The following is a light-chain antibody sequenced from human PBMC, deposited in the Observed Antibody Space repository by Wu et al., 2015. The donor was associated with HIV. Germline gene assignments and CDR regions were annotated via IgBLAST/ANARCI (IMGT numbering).Light chain of an antibody. CDR1: QRVSNNY. CDR2: GAS. Sequence: EIVLTQSPGTLSLSPGEGATLSCRASQRVSNNYLAWYQQKPGQAPRLLMFGASSRATGIPDRFSGSGSETDFTLTISRLEPEDFAVYYCQQYGTSPFTFGPGTKWISN. J-gene: IGKJ3*01. V-gene: IGKV3-20*01. CDR3: QQYGTSPFT.